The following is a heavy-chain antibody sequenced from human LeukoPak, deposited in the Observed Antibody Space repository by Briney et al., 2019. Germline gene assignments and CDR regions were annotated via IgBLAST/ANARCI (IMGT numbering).Heavy chain of an antibody. CDR1: GGSFSGYY. J-gene: IGHJ4*02. D-gene: IGHD6-19*01. Sequence: PSETLSLTCAVYGGSFSGYYWSWIRQPPGKGLEWIGEINHSGSTNYNPSLKSRVTISVDTSKNQFSLKLSSVTAADTAVYYCARPGVRSYSSGWYFDYWGQGTLVTVSS. V-gene: IGHV4-34*01. CDR2: INHSGST. CDR3: ARPGVRSYSSGWYFDY.